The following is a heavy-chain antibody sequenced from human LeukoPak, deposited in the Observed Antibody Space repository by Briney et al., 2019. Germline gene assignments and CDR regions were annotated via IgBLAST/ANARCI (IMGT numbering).Heavy chain of an antibody. CDR1: GGSISSGGSY. Sequence: SQTLSLTCTVSGGSISSGGSYWSWIRQHPGKGLEWIGYIYYSGSTYYNPSLKSRVTISVDTSKNQFSLKLSSVTAADTAVYYCASGYCSGGSCYRWIDYWGQGTLVTVSS. J-gene: IGHJ4*02. D-gene: IGHD2-15*01. V-gene: IGHV4-31*03. CDR3: ASGYCSGGSCYRWIDY. CDR2: IYYSGST.